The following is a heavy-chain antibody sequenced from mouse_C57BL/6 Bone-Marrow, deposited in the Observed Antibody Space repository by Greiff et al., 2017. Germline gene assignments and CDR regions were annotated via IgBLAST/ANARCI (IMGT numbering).Heavy chain of an antibody. J-gene: IGHJ4*01. CDR1: GFTFTDYY. CDR2: IRNKANGYTT. D-gene: IGHD1-1*01. CDR3: ARSLPTTVVNYYAMDY. Sequence: EVQRVESGGGLVQPGGSLSLSCAASGFTFTDYYMSWARQPPGKALEWLGFIRNKANGYTTEYSASVKGRFTISRDNSQSILYLQMHALRAEDSATYYCARSLPTTVVNYYAMDYWGQGTSVTVSS. V-gene: IGHV7-3*01.